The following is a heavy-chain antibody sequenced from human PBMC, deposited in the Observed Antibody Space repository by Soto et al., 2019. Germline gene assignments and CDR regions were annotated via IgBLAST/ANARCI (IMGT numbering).Heavy chain of an antibody. J-gene: IGHJ3*02. CDR1: GGSFSGYY. V-gene: IGHV4-34*01. CDR2: INHSGST. Sequence: WEPLSLTCAVYGGSFSGYYWSWIRHPPGQGLEWIGEINHSGSTNYNPSLKSRVTISVDTSKNQFSLKLSSVTAADTAVYYCARRRYDYVWGSYRYDAFDIWGQGTMVTVSS. CDR3: ARRRYDYVWGSYRYDAFDI. D-gene: IGHD3-16*02.